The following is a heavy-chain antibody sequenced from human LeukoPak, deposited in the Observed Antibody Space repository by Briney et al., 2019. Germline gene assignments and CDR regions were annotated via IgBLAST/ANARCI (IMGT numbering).Heavy chain of an antibody. J-gene: IGHJ4*02. CDR2: ISWNSGSI. D-gene: IGHD6-19*01. Sequence: GGSLRLSCAASGFTFSSYWMHWVRQAPGKGLEWVSGISWNSGSIGYADSVKGRFTISRDNAKNSLYLQMNSLRAEDTALYYCAKGTPAGVAGMGYFDYWGQGTLVTVSS. V-gene: IGHV3-9*01. CDR3: AKGTPAGVAGMGYFDY. CDR1: GFTFSSYW.